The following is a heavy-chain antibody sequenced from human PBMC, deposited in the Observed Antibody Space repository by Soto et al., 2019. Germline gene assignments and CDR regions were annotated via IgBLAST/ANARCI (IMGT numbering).Heavy chain of an antibody. CDR3: ARDLRHYDFWSGYPWWALPDNPIYYMAV. CDR2: IKQDGSEK. V-gene: IGHV3-7*01. D-gene: IGHD3-3*01. J-gene: IGHJ6*03. Sequence: QPGGSLRLSCAASGFTFSSYWMSWVRQAPGKGLEWVANIKQDGSEKYYVDSVKGRFTISRDNAKNSLYLQMNSLRAEDTAVYYCARDLRHYDFWSGYPWWALPDNPIYYMAVWGKGTTVTAP. CDR1: GFTFSSYW.